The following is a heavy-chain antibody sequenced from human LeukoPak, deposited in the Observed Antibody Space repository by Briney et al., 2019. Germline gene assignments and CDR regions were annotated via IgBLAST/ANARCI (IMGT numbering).Heavy chain of an antibody. CDR3: ARGHDGDPTPGAFDI. J-gene: IGHJ3*02. Sequence: ASVKVSCKASGGTFSTYAISWVRQAPGQGLEWMGGIIPIFGTANYAQKFQGRVTITADESTSTAYMELSSLRSEDTAVYYCARGHDGDPTPGAFDIWGQGTMVTVSS. V-gene: IGHV1-69*01. CDR2: IIPIFGTA. D-gene: IGHD4-17*01. CDR1: GGTFSTYA.